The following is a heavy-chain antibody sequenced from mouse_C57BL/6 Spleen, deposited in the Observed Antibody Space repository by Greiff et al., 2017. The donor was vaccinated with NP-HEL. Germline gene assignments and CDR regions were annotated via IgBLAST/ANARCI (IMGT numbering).Heavy chain of an antibody. CDR2: IDPSDSYP. CDR1: GYTFTSYW. V-gene: IGHV1-69*01. CDR3: ARGLDY. Sequence: QVQLQQPGAELVMPGASVKLSCKASGYTFTSYWMHWVKQRPGQGLEWIGEIDPSDSYPNYNQKFKGKSTLTVDKSSSTAYMQLSSLTSEDSAVYYCARGLDYWGQGTTLTVSS. J-gene: IGHJ2*01.